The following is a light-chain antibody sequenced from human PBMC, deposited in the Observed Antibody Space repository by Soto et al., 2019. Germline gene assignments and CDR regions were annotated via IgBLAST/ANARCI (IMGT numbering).Light chain of an antibody. J-gene: IGKJ2*01. V-gene: IGKV3-15*01. CDR2: GAS. CDR3: QQYKNWPPYT. CDR1: QSVSSN. Sequence: EIVMMQSPATLSVSPGERATLSCRASQSVSSNLSWYQQKPGQAPRLLIYGASTRATGIPARFSRSRSGTEFTLTISSRHSEDFAVYYCQQYKNWPPYTFGQGTKLEIK.